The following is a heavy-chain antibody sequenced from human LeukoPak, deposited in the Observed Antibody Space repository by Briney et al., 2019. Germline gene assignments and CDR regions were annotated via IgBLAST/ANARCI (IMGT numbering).Heavy chain of an antibody. CDR2: FNPSGGST. D-gene: IGHD4-23*01. V-gene: IGHV1-46*01. J-gene: IGHJ4*02. Sequence: ASVKVSCKASGYTFTSYYMHWVRQAPGQGLEWMGIFNPSGGSTSYAQKFQGRVTMTRDTSTSTVYMELSSLKSEDTAVYYCARVSQPTAVTTAGHFDYWGQGTLVTVSS. CDR3: ARVSQPTAVTTAGHFDY. CDR1: GYTFTSYY.